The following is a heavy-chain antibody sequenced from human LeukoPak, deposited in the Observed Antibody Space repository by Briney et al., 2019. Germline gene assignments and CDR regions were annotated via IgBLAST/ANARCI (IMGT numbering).Heavy chain of an antibody. CDR2: ISGSTGRT. CDR3: APRVVGSAPFDY. D-gene: IGHD2-15*01. V-gene: IGHV3-23*01. Sequence: PGGSLRLSCAASGFTFSTYAMSWVRQAPGKGLEWVSAISGSTGRTYSADSVKGRFTISRDNSKNTLYLQMNNLRAEDTAVYYCAPRVVGSAPFDYWGQGTLVTVSS. J-gene: IGHJ4*02. CDR1: GFTFSTYA.